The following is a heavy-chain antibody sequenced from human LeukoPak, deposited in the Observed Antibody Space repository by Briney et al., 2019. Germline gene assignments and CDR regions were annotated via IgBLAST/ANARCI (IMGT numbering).Heavy chain of an antibody. J-gene: IGHJ4*02. V-gene: IGHV4-59*01. Sequence: SETLSLTCAVYGGSFSGYYWSWIRQPPGKGLEWIGFSYYNGNTNYNPSLKSRVTISVDMSKNQFSLSLRSVTAADTAVYYCARDRNYYDSSGYHKGWGFSDYWGQGTLVTVSS. CDR2: SYYNGNT. CDR1: GGSFSGYY. D-gene: IGHD3-22*01. CDR3: ARDRNYYDSSGYHKGWGFSDY.